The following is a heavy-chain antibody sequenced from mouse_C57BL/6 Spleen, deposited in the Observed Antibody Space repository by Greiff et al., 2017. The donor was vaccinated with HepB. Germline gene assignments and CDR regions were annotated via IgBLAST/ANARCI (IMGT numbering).Heavy chain of an antibody. D-gene: IGHD1-1*01. CDR3: AREGFYGSSYAMDY. CDR2: ISSGSSTI. Sequence: EVMLVESGGGLVKPGGSLKLSCAASGFTFSDYGMHWVRQAPEKGLEWVAYISSGSSTIYYADTVKGRFTISSDNAKNTLFLQMTSLRSEDTAMYYCAREGFYGSSYAMDYWGQGTSVTVSS. CDR1: GFTFSDYG. V-gene: IGHV5-17*01. J-gene: IGHJ4*01.